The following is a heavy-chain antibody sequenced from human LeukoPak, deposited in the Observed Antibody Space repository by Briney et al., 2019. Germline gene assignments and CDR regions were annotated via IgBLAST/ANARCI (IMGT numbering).Heavy chain of an antibody. V-gene: IGHV3-48*03. CDR3: ARDPVVVTAIGEFDY. D-gene: IGHD2-21*02. J-gene: IGHJ4*02. Sequence: GGSLRLSCAASGFTFSNYEMHWVRQAPGKGLEWVSYISSSGSDIYYADSVKGRFTISRDNAKNSLYLQMNSLRAEDTAVYYCARDPVVVTAIGEFDYWGQGTLVTVSS. CDR2: ISSSGSDI. CDR1: GFTFSNYE.